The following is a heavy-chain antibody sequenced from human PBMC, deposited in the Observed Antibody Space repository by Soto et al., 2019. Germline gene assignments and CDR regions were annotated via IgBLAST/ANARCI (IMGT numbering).Heavy chain of an antibody. V-gene: IGHV4-38-2*02. J-gene: IGHJ6*02. CDR2: IFHSGTT. CDR1: GYSINSGYY. CDR3: ARDTTYMVVPYYYYYGMDV. Sequence: PSETLSLTCAVSGYSINSGYYWGWIRQPPGKGLEWIGSIFHSGTTYYNPSLKSRVTISVDTSKNQFSLTLDSVTAADTAMYYCARDTTYMVVPYYYYYGMDVWGQGTTVTVSS. D-gene: IGHD2-21*01.